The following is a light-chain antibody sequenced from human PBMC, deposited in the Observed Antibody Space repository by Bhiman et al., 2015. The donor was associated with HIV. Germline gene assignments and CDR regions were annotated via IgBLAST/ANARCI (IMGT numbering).Light chain of an antibody. Sequence: GPGKTARITCGGNNIESKSVHWYQQKPGQAPVLVIYYDSDRPSGIPERFSGSNSGNTATLTISGVEAGDEADYYCQVWDSSSGHPSYVFGTGTKLTVL. CDR2: YDS. CDR1: NIESKS. CDR3: QVWDSSSGHPSYV. V-gene: IGLV3-21*04. J-gene: IGLJ1*01.